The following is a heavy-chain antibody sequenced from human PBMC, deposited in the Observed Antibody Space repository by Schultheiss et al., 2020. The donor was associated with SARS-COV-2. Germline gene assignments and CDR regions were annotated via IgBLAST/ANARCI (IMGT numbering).Heavy chain of an antibody. CDR3: ARDLRGSSSMDV. CDR2: IFHSGST. D-gene: IGHD6-6*01. CDR1: GGSFSGYY. V-gene: IGHV4-34*12. J-gene: IGHJ6*02. Sequence: SETLSLTCAVYGGSFSGYYWSWIRQPPGKGLEWIGYIFHSGSTYSNPSVKSRVTILVDRSKNQFSLKLSSVTAADTAVYYCARDLRGSSSMDVWGQGTTVTVSS.